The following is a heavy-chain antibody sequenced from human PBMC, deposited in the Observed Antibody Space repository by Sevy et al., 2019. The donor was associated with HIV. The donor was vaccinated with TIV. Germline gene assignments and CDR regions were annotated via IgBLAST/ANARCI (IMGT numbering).Heavy chain of an antibody. CDR2: ISSSSYI. D-gene: IGHD5-18*01. V-gene: IGHV3-21*01. Sequence: GGSLRLSCAASGFTFSSYSMNWVRQAPGKGLEWVSSISSSSYIYYADSVKGRFTISRDNATNSLYLQMNSLSAEDTAVYYCARSGHTGAFDIWGQGTMVTVSS. CDR3: ARSGHTGAFDI. J-gene: IGHJ3*02. CDR1: GFTFSSYS.